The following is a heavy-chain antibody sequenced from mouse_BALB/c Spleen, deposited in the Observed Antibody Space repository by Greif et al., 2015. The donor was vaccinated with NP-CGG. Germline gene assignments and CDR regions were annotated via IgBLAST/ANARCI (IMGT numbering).Heavy chain of an antibody. Sequence: VQLQQSGAELVKPGASVKLSCKASGYTFTSYWMHWVKQRPGQGLEWIGEINPSNGRTNYNEKFKSKATLTVDKSSSTAYMQLSSLTSEDSAVYYCARGEGRYFDYWGQGTTLTVSS. CDR3: ARGEGRYFDY. CDR1: GYTFTSYW. J-gene: IGHJ2*01. V-gene: IGHV1S81*02. CDR2: INPSNGRT.